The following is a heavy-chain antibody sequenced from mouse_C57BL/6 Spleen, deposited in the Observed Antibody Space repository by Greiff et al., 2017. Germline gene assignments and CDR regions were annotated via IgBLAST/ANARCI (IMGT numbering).Heavy chain of an antibody. V-gene: IGHV1-61*01. D-gene: IGHD2-4*01. Sequence: QVQLQQPGAELVRPGSSVKLSCKASGYTFTSYWMDWVKQRPGQGLEWIGNIYPSDSETHYNQKFKDKATLTVDKSSSTAYMQLSSLTSEDSAVYDCARGDYEGAMDYWGQGTSVTVSS. CDR1: GYTFTSYW. CDR3: ARGDYEGAMDY. CDR2: IYPSDSET. J-gene: IGHJ4*01.